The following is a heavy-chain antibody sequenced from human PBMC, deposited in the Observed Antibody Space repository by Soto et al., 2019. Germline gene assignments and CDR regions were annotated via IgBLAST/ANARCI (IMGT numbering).Heavy chain of an antibody. CDR2: TYYRSKWYN. CDR3: AHSSPDYYYYGMDV. J-gene: IGHJ6*02. CDR1: GDSVSSNSAA. D-gene: IGHD6-13*01. V-gene: IGHV6-1*01. Sequence: QTLSLTCAISGDSVSSNSAAWNWIRQSPSRGLEWLGRTYYRSKWYNDYAVSVKSRITINPDTSKNQFSLQLNSVTPEDTAVYYCAHSSPDYYYYGMDVWGQGTTVTVSS.